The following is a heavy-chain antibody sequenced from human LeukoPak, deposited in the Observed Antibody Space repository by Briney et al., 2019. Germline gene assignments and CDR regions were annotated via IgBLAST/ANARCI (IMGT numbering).Heavy chain of an antibody. CDR3: GKGIVVVPAVVDY. V-gene: IGHV3-23*01. CDR1: GFYFSTYV. Sequence: GGSLRLSCAASGFYFSTYVMGWVRQAPGKGLEWVAGISGGGGTTFYADSVQGRFTVSRDNSKNTLYLQMNSLRAEDTAVYYCGKGIVVVPAVVDYWGQGTLVTVSS. J-gene: IGHJ4*02. D-gene: IGHD2-2*01. CDR2: ISGGGGTT.